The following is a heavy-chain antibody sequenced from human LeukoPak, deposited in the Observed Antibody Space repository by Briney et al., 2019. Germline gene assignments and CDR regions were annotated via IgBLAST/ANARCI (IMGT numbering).Heavy chain of an antibody. CDR1: GGSISTSNYY. V-gene: IGHV4-39*07. J-gene: IGHJ4*02. Sequence: SETLSLTCTVSGGSISTSNYYWGWIRQPPGKGLEWIGNIFYSGSTYYNPSLKSRVTISVDTSKNQFSLKLSSVTAADTAVYYCARGGSGYDSGVLLYWGQGTLVTVSS. CDR2: IFYSGST. D-gene: IGHD5-12*01. CDR3: ARGGSGYDSGVLLY.